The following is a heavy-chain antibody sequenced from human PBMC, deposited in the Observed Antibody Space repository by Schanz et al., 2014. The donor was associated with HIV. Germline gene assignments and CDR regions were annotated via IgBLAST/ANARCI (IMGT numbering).Heavy chain of an antibody. Sequence: QVQLVQSGPEVKKPGALVRVSCETSGYTFFDYDINWVRQAPGQGLEWMGWVNPESGNTGMADKFLGRLSLTRFTSTGTAYMELDSLRSEDTAIYYCAASMYNGSYGTHYYFDLWGRGTLVTVSS. CDR2: VNPESGNT. CDR1: GYTFFDYD. D-gene: IGHD1-26*01. J-gene: IGHJ2*01. CDR3: AASMYNGSYGTHYYFDL. V-gene: IGHV1-8*02.